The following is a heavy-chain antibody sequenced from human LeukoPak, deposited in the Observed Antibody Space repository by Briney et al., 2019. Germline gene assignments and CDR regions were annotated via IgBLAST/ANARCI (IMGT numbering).Heavy chain of an antibody. CDR3: ARDPRTVRI. D-gene: IGHD1-1*01. Sequence: GGSLRLSCVASGFTFSASYMTWVRQPPGKGLEWLSYISENSGDTNYADSVKGRFTVSRDNVKNSLYLQMNSLRVEDTAVYYCARDPRTVRIWGQGTLVTVSS. J-gene: IGHJ4*02. CDR2: ISENSGDT. CDR1: GFTFSASY. V-gene: IGHV3-11*06.